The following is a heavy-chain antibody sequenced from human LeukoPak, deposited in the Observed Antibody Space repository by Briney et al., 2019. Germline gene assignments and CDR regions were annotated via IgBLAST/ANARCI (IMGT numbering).Heavy chain of an antibody. CDR1: GYTFTSYA. V-gene: IGHV1-3*01. CDR3: ARDLRLLWFGEFDY. J-gene: IGHJ4*02. Sequence: VASVKVSCKASGYTFTSYAMHWVRQAPGQRLEWMGWINAGNGNTKYSQKFQGRVTITRDTSASTAYMELSSLRSEDTAVYYCARDLRLLWFGEFDYWGQGTLVTVSS. D-gene: IGHD3-10*01. CDR2: INAGNGNT.